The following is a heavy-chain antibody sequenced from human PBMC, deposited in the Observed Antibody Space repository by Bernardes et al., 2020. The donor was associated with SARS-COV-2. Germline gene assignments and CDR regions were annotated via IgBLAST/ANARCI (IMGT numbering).Heavy chain of an antibody. CDR2: IYYSGST. V-gene: IGHV4-31*03. D-gene: IGHD3-3*01. Sequence: LSLTCTVSGGSISSGGYYWSWIRQHPGKGLEWIGYIYYSGSTYYNPSLKSRVTISVDTSKNQFSLKLSSVTAADTAVYYCARAPRITIFGVVSYYYYGMDVWGQGTTVTVSS. CDR3: ARAPRITIFGVVSYYYYGMDV. J-gene: IGHJ6*02. CDR1: GGSISSGGYY.